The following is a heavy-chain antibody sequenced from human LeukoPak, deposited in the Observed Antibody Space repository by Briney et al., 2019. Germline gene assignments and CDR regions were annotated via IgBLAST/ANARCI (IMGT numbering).Heavy chain of an antibody. V-gene: IGHV3-33*03. Sequence: GRSLRLSCAASGFSFCSHAMRWVRQAPGKGREWGAVVWFDGSSTSYGDSVGGRFTISRDDSKNTVFLQMNSLRAEDTAVYYCAKAGDSYDSSGAFDYWGQGTLVTVSS. CDR2: VWFDGSST. CDR3: AKAGDSYDSSGAFDY. CDR1: GFSFCSHA. J-gene: IGHJ4*02. D-gene: IGHD3-22*01.